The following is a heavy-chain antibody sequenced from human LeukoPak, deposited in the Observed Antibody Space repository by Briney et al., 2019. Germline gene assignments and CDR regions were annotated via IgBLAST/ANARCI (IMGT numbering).Heavy chain of an antibody. Sequence: PSETLSLTCTVSGGSISSYYWSWIRQPAGKGLEWIGRIYTSGSTNYNPSLKSRVTMSVDTSKNQFSLKLSSVTAADTAVYYCARYSSSWPNYLFDPWGQGTLVTVSS. CDR3: ARYSSSWPNYLFDP. CDR1: GGSISSYY. V-gene: IGHV4-4*07. J-gene: IGHJ5*02. D-gene: IGHD6-13*01. CDR2: IYTSGST.